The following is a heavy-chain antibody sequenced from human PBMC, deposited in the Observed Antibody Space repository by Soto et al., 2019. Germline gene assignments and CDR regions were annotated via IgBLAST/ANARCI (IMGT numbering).Heavy chain of an antibody. CDR1: GFTFSSYA. V-gene: IGHV3-23*01. CDR2: ISGSGGST. CDR3: AKDHIRISSGWTDYYYYYGMDV. D-gene: IGHD6-19*01. J-gene: IGHJ6*02. Sequence: HPGGSLRLSCAASGFTFSSYAMSWVRQAPGKGLEWVSAISGSGGSTYYADSVKGRFTISRDNSKNTLYLQMNSLRAEDTAVYYCAKDHIRISSGWTDYYYYYGMDVWGQGTTVTVSS.